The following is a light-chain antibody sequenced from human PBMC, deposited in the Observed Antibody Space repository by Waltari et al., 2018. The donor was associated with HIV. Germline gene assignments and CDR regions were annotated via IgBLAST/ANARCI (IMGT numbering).Light chain of an antibody. CDR2: DAS. V-gene: IGKV3-15*01. CDR3: QQYSKWPPF. J-gene: IGKJ3*01. CDR1: QSVSSN. Sequence: ETVMTQFPATLSVSPGERATLSCRASQSVSSNLAWYQQKPGQAPRPLIYDASTRATGIPARFRGSGSGTEFTLTISSLQSEDFAVYYCQQYSKWPPFFGPGTKVDI.